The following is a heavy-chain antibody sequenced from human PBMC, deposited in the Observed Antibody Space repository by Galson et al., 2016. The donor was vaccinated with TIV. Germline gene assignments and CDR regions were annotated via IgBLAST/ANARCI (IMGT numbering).Heavy chain of an antibody. Sequence: ETLSLTCTVSGFSINDYYWSWIRQAAGKRLEWIGRMYIPGNRNYNPTLKSRVTMSADTSKNQFSLTLASVTAADTAVYFCARDWWVTYIDLPYFEDWGQGILVTVSS. CDR3: ARDWWVTYIDLPYFED. CDR1: GFSINDYY. J-gene: IGHJ4*02. V-gene: IGHV4-4*07. D-gene: IGHD2-15*01. CDR2: MYIPGNR.